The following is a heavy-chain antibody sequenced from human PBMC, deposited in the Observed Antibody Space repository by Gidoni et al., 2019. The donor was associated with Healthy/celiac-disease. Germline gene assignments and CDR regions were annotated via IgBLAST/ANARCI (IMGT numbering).Heavy chain of an antibody. V-gene: IGHV3-23*01. CDR2: IGGSGGST. D-gene: IGHD5-18*01. Sequence: EVQLLESGGGLVQPGGSLRLSCAASGFTFSSYAMSWVRQAPGKGLEWVSAIGGSGGSTYYADSVKGRFTISRDNSKNTLYLQMNSLRAEDTAVYYCAKEGSYGYTPRNWFDPWGQGTLVTVSS. J-gene: IGHJ5*02. CDR3: AKEGSYGYTPRNWFDP. CDR1: GFTFSSYA.